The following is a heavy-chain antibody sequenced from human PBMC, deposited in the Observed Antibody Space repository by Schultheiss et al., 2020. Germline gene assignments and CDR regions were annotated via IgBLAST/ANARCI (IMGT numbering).Heavy chain of an antibody. J-gene: IGHJ4*02. CDR1: GYTFTSYG. V-gene: IGHV1-18*01. Sequence: ASVKVSCKASGYTFTSYGISWVRQAPGQGLEWMGWISAYNGNTNYAQKLQGRVTMTTDTSTSTAYMELRSLRSDDTAVYYCAKAWGTMVQGVSNDYWGQGTLVTVSS. CDR2: ISAYNGNT. CDR3: AKAWGTMVQGVSNDY. D-gene: IGHD3-10*01.